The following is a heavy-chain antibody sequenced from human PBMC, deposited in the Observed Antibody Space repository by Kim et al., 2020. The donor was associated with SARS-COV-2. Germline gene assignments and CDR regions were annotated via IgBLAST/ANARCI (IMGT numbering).Heavy chain of an antibody. CDR3: AREGQQLVRAAFDI. J-gene: IGHJ3*02. V-gene: IGHV3-30*07. D-gene: IGHD6-13*01. Sequence: AESVKGRFTISRDNSKNTLYLQMNSLRAEDTAVYYCAREGQQLVRAAFDIWGQGTMVTVSS.